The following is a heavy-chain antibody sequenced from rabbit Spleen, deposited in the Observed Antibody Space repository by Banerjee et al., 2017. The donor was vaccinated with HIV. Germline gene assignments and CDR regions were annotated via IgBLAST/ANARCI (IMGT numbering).Heavy chain of an antibody. CDR3: ARTPAYVRGLTL. CDR2: IYTSSGRA. V-gene: IGHV1S40*01. Sequence: QSLEESGGDLVKPGASLTLTCTASGFDFSSSDYMCWVRQAPGKGLEWIGIIYTSSGRADYASWVNGRFTITKTSSTTVTLQMTSLTAADTATYFCARTPAYVRGLTLWGPGTLVTVS. D-gene: IGHD6-1*01. J-gene: IGHJ4*01. CDR1: GFDFSSSDY.